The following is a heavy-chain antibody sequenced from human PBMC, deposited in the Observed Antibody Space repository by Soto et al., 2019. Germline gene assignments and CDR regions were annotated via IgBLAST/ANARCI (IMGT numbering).Heavy chain of an antibody. J-gene: IGHJ4*02. CDR3: ARMGWAVAGSYYFDY. V-gene: IGHV3-30-3*01. D-gene: IGHD6-19*01. CDR1: GFTFSSYA. CDR2: ISSDGNNK. Sequence: QVQLVESGGGVVQPGRSLRLSCAASGFTFSSYAMHWVRQAPGKGLEWVAVISSDGNNKYYAGSVKGRFTISRDNSKNTLYLQMHSLRAEDTAVYYCARMGWAVAGSYYFDYWRQGTLVTVSS.